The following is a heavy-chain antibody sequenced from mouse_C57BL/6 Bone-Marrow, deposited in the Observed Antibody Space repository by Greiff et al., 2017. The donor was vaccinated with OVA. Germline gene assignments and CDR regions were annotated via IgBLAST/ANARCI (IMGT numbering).Heavy chain of an antibody. D-gene: IGHD2-13*01. CDR2: ISSGGSYT. Sequence: EVQGVESGGDLVKPGGSLKLSCAASGFTFSSYGMSWVRQTPDKRLAWVATISSGGSYTYYPDSVKGRFTISRDNAKNALYLQMSSLQTEATAMYYCARHGLLDYWGQGTPLTVSA. V-gene: IGHV5-6*01. CDR3: ARHGLLDY. J-gene: IGHJ2*01. CDR1: GFTFSSYG.